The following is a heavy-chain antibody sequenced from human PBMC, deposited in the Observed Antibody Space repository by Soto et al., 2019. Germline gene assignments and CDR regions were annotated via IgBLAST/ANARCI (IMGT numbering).Heavy chain of an antibody. D-gene: IGHD3-22*01. CDR3: ARRGSGYRDAFDI. Sequence: SETLSLTCTVSGGSVSSDSFYWSWIRQPPGKGLEWIGYIYYSGSTNYNPSLKSRVTISVDTSKNQVPLKLSSVTPADTAVYYCARRGSGYRDAFDIWGQGTLVTVS. J-gene: IGHJ3*02. CDR1: GGSVSSDSFY. CDR2: IYYSGST. V-gene: IGHV4-61*01.